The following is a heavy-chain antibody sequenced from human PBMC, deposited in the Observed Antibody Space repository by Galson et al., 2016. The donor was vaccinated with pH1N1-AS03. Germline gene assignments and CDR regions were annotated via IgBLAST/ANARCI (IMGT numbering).Heavy chain of an antibody. J-gene: IGHJ6*02. D-gene: IGHD3-9*01. CDR2: VHYSGIT. CDR1: GDSLNFYY. Sequence: ETLSLPCTVSGDSLNFYYWSWTRQPPGKGLEWIAYVHYSGITNYSPSLRSRVTISLVMSKNQFSLNLRSVIAADTAVYYCTREARYFDRLWKGLDVWGQGTTGAV. V-gene: IGHV4-59*01. CDR3: TREARYFDRLWKGLDV.